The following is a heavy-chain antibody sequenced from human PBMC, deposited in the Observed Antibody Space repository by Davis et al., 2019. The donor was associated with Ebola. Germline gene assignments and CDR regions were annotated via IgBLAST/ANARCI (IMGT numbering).Heavy chain of an antibody. CDR3: ARRGGYCSGGSCYASSILDY. J-gene: IGHJ4*02. CDR2: IYPGDSDT. Sequence: PGGSLRLSCKGSGYSFTSYWIGWVRQMPGKGLEWMGIIYPGDSDTRYSPSFQGQVTISADKSISTAYLQWSSLKASDTAMYYCARRGGYCSGGSCYASSILDYWGQGTLVTVSS. CDR1: GYSFTSYW. D-gene: IGHD2-15*01. V-gene: IGHV5-51*01.